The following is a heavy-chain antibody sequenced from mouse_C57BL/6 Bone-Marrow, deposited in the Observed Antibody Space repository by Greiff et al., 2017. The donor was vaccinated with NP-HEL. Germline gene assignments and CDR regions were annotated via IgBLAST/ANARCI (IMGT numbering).Heavy chain of an antibody. J-gene: IGHJ3*01. CDR2: IHPNSGST. Sequence: QVQLQQSGAELVKPGASVKLSCKASGYTFTSYWMHWVKQRPGQGLEWIGMIHPNSGSTNYNEKFKSKATLTVDKSSSTAYMQLSSLTSEDSAVYYCARSAHLLWFAYWGQGTLVTVSA. CDR3: ARSAHLLWFAY. CDR1: GYTFTSYW. V-gene: IGHV1-64*01. D-gene: IGHD2-1*01.